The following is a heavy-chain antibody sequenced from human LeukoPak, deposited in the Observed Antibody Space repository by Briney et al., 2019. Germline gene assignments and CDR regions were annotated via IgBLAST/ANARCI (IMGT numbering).Heavy chain of an antibody. CDR1: GDSISSYY. CDR2: IYDSGST. V-gene: IGHV4-59*01. D-gene: IGHD6-13*01. J-gene: IGHJ4*02. Sequence: PSETLSLTCTVSGDSISSYYWSWFRQPPGKGLESIGYIYDSGSTNYNPSLKSRVTMAVDTSKNQFSLKLSSVTAADTAVYYCARGYSSSWYYFDYWGQGTLVTVTS. CDR3: ARGYSSSWYYFDY.